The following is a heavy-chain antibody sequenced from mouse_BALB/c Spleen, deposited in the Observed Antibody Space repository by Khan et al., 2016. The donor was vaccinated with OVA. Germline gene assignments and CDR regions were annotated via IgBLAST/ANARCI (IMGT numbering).Heavy chain of an antibody. J-gene: IGHJ4*01. CDR3: ARFSDGDYYTVDY. D-gene: IGHD2-3*01. V-gene: IGHV2-9*02. CDR2: IWAGGST. CDR1: GFSLTSYG. Sequence: QVQLKQSGPGLVAPSQSLSITCTVSGFSLTSYGVHWVRQPPGKGLEWLGVIWAGGSTNYNSALMSRLSISKDNSKSQVFLKMNSLQTDDTAMYYCARFSDGDYYTVDYWGQGTSVTVSS.